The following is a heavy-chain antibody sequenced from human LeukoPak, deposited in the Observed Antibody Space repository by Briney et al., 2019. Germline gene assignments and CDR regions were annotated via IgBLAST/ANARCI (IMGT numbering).Heavy chain of an antibody. CDR3: ARASPPYSGSFREGFDY. Sequence: GASVKVSCKASGYTFTSYGISWVRQAPGQGLEWMGWISAYNGNTNYAQKLQGGVTMTTDTSTSTAYMELRSLRSDDTAVYYCARASPPYSGSFREGFDYWGQGTLVTVSS. CDR1: GYTFTSYG. D-gene: IGHD1-26*01. CDR2: ISAYNGNT. V-gene: IGHV1-18*01. J-gene: IGHJ4*02.